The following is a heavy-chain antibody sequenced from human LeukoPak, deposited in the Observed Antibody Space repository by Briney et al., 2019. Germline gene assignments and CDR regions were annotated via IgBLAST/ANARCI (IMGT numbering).Heavy chain of an antibody. CDR1: GYTFTDYY. V-gene: IGHV1-2*02. CDR3: ARDAEVGATDFDY. CDR2: LNPNSGGT. Sequence: ASVRVSCKASGYTFTDYYMHWVRQAPGQGLEWMGWLNPNSGGTNYAQKFQGRVTMTRDTSISTAYMELSRLRSDDTAVYYCARDAEVGATDFDYWGQGTLVTVSS. J-gene: IGHJ4*02. D-gene: IGHD1-26*01.